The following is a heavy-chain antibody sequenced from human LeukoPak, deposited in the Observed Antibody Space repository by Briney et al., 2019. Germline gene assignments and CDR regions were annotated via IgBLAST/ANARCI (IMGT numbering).Heavy chain of an antibody. CDR2: IYYSGST. Sequence: PSETLSLTCTVYGGSVSSGSYYWSWIRQPPGKGLEWIGYIYYSGSTNYNPSLKSRVTISVDTSKNQFSLKLSSVTAADTAVYYCARARNDYGDYLDYYYGMDVWGQGTTVTVSS. D-gene: IGHD4-17*01. CDR1: GGSVSSGSYY. CDR3: ARARNDYGDYLDYYYGMDV. J-gene: IGHJ6*02. V-gene: IGHV4-61*01.